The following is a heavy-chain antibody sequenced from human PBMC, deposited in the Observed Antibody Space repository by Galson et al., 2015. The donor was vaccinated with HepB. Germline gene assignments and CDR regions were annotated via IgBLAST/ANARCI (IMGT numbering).Heavy chain of an antibody. V-gene: IGHV3-23*01. CDR2: ISGSGGST. CDR1: GFTFSNAW. Sequence: SLRLSCAASGFTFSNAWMSWVRQAPGKGLEWVSAISGSGGSTYYADSVKGRFTISRDNSKNTLYLQMNSLRAEDTAVYYCAKVLRSIAAAGTRYYGMDVWGQGTTVTVSS. J-gene: IGHJ6*02. CDR3: AKVLRSIAAAGTRYYGMDV. D-gene: IGHD6-13*01.